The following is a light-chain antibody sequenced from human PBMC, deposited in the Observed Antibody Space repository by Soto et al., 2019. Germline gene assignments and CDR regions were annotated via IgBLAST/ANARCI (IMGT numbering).Light chain of an antibody. CDR2: HAS. J-gene: IGKJ1*01. V-gene: IGKV1-5*01. CDR1: QSISTW. CDR3: QQYNSYPRT. Sequence: DIQMTKSPSTLSASVGDRVTITCRASQSISTWLAWYQQKPGKAPTLLIYHASSLASGVPSRFSGSGSGTEFTLTSRSLQPDDFATYHCQQYNSYPRTFGQGTKVEIK.